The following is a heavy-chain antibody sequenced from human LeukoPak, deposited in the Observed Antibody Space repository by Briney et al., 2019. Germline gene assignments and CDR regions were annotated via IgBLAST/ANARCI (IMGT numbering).Heavy chain of an antibody. J-gene: IGHJ4*02. D-gene: IGHD2-15*01. CDR3: AKEYCGGRCYEDYFDY. V-gene: IGHV3-23*01. CDR1: GFTFNNYA. Sequence: GGSLRLSCAASGFTFNNYAMSWVRQAPGKGLEWVSTISAFDGSTYYADSVKGRFTISRDNSKNTLSLQMNSLRAEDTAVYYCAKEYCGGRCYEDYFDYWGQGTLVTVSS. CDR2: ISAFDGST.